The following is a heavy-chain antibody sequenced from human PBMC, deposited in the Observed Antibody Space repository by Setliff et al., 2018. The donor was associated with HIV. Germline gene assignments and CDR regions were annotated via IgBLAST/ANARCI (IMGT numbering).Heavy chain of an antibody. CDR3: ARGGYGSGNAYYFAD. CDR1: GGSICTDY. CDR2: IQTSEGT. D-gene: IGHD3-10*01. V-gene: IGHV4-4*07. Sequence: ASETLSLTCTVSGGSICTDYWTWVRQSAGKGLEWIGRIQTSEGTKYNPSLNSRVTVPIDTPKNQFSLDLTSVTAADTAVYYCARGGYGSGNAYYFADWGQGTPVTVSS. J-gene: IGHJ4*02.